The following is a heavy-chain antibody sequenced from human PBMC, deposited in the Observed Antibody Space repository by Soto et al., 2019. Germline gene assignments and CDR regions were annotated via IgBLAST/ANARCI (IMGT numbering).Heavy chain of an antibody. J-gene: IGHJ6*03. CDR3: AGTTSLQRYYMDV. CDR2: TYYRSRWYN. CDR1: GDSVSSNSAA. V-gene: IGHV6-1*01. Sequence: PSQTLSLTCAISGDSVSSNSAAWNWIRQSPSGGLEWLGRTYYRSRWYNDYAVSVRSRITINPDTSKNQFSLHLNSVTPEDMAVYYCAGTTSLQRYYMDVWGQGTTVTGSS. D-gene: IGHD1-7*01.